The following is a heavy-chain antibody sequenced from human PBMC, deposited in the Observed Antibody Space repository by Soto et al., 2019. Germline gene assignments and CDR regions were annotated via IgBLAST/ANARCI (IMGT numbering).Heavy chain of an antibody. CDR2: ISAYNGNT. J-gene: IGHJ4*02. Sequence: QVQLVQSGAEVKKPGASVKVSCKASGYTFTSYGISWVRQAPGQGLEWMGWISAYNGNTNYAQKLQGRVTMTTDTSTSTAYVEKRSLRTDDTAVDYCARWGGYSGYDSSLLSGWYGNFDYWGQRTLVAVSS. D-gene: IGHD5-12*01. CDR3: ARWGGYSGYDSSLLSGWYGNFDY. V-gene: IGHV1-18*01. CDR1: GYTFTSYG.